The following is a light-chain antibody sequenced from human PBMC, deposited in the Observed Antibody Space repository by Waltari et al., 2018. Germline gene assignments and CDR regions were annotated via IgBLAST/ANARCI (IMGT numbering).Light chain of an antibody. Sequence: QSALTQPASVSGSPGQSITISCTGTSSDVGGYNYVSWYQQHPGKAPNLMFYDVSKRPSGVSNRFSGSKSGNTASLTISGLQAEDEADYYCSSYTSSSTEVFGTGTKVTVL. CDR3: SSYTSSSTEV. CDR1: SSDVGGYNY. V-gene: IGLV2-14*01. J-gene: IGLJ1*01. CDR2: DVS.